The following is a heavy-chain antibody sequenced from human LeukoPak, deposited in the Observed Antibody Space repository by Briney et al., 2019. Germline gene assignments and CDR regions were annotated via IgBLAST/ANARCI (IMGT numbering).Heavy chain of an antibody. V-gene: IGHV3-21*01. CDR3: ARGNWDDILTGYPDYYYMDV. J-gene: IGHJ6*03. CDR1: GFTFSSYS. Sequence: PGGSLRLSCAASGFTFSSYSMNWVRQAPGKGLEWVSSISSSSSYIYYADSAKGRFTISGGNAKNSLYLQMNSLRAEDTAVYYCARGNWDDILTGYPDYYYMDVWGKGTTVTVSS. CDR2: ISSSSSYI. D-gene: IGHD3-9*01.